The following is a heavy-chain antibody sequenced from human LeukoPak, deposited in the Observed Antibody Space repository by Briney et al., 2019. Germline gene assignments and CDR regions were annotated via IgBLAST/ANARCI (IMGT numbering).Heavy chain of an antibody. CDR3: ARRTLHYYDSSGYYSPYFDY. V-gene: IGHV5-51*01. CDR2: IYPGDSDT. D-gene: IGHD3-22*01. J-gene: IGHJ4*02. CDR1: GYSFTSYW. Sequence: GESLKISCKGSGYSFTSYWIGWVRQMPGKGLEWMGIIYPGDSDTRYGPSFQGQVTISADKSISTAYLQWSSLKASDTAMYYCARRTLHYYDSSGYYSPYFDYWGQGTLVTVSS.